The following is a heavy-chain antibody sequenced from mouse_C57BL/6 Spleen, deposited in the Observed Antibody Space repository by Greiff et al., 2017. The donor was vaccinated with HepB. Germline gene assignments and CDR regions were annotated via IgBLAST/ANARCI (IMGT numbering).Heavy chain of an antibody. Sequence: VKLQESGPGLVQPSQSLSITCTVSGFSLTSYGVHWVRQSPGKGLEWLGVIWSGGSTDYNAAFISRLSISKDNSKSQVFFKMNSLQADDTAIYYCASLYYDYDRFAYWGQGTLVTVSA. V-gene: IGHV2-2*01. D-gene: IGHD2-4*01. CDR1: GFSLTSYG. CDR3: ASLYYDYDRFAY. CDR2: IWSGGST. J-gene: IGHJ3*01.